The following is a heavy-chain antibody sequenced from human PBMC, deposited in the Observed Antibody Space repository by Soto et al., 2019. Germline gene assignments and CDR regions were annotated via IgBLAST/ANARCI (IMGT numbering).Heavy chain of an antibody. D-gene: IGHD5-18*01. V-gene: IGHV4-39*01. CDR3: QLEVRQLNILANDS. Sequence: SETLSLTCSVFGGSISSTNYYWGWVRQPPGKGLEWIGTIYYNGATRYNPSLQSRVAISIDTSKNQFSLKLSSVTAADTAVYYCQLEVRQLNILANDSWGQGTLVT. J-gene: IGHJ4*02. CDR1: GGSISSTNYY. CDR2: IYYNGAT.